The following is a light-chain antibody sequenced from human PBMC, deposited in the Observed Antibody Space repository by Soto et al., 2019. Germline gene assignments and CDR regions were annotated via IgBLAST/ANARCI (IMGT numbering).Light chain of an antibody. CDR3: QQSYNTPRT. V-gene: IGKV1-39*01. Sequence: DIQMTQSPSSLSASVGDRVTITCRASQSICTYLNWYQQKPGKAPNLLIYAASSLPSGVPSRFSGSGSGTDFTLTISSLQPEDFATYYCQQSYNTPRTFGQGTKVQIK. CDR1: QSICTY. CDR2: AAS. J-gene: IGKJ1*01.